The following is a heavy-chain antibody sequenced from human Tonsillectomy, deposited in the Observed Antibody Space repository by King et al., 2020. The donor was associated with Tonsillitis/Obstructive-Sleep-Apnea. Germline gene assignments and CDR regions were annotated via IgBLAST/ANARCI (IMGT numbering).Heavy chain of an antibody. CDR3: ASLPGGSGTYYNDVFDI. CDR1: GFTFSSYV. CDR2: ISYHGSTK. D-gene: IGHD3-10*01. Sequence: GQLVQSGGDVVQPGRSLRLSCAASGFTFSSYVMHWVRQAPGKGLEWVAVISYHGSTKHYADSVKGRVSIFRDNSKNTVYLQMNSLRAEDTAVYYCASLPGGSGTYYNDVFDIWGPGTMVTVSS. J-gene: IGHJ3*02. V-gene: IGHV3-30*03.